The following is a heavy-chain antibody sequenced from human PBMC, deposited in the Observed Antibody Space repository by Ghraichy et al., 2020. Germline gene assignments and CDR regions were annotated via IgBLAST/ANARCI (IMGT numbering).Heavy chain of an antibody. Sequence: GGSLRLSCVGSGFPFSSYSMNWVRQSPGQGLEWVSYITSSSRTKSYADSVKGRFTISRDNAQNSLYLQMNSLRDDDTAVYYCARGSTVVGFFYYDGMDVWGPGTTVTFSS. D-gene: IGHD4-23*01. CDR2: ITSSSRTK. V-gene: IGHV3-48*02. CDR3: ARGSTVVGFFYYDGMDV. J-gene: IGHJ6*02. CDR1: GFPFSSYS.